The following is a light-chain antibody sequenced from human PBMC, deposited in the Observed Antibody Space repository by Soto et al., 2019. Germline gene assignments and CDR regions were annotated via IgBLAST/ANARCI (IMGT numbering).Light chain of an antibody. Sequence: QSVLTQPPSASGSPGQAVTISCTGTSSDVGGYDYVSWYQQHPGKAPKLMIYEVSKRPSGVPDRFFGSKSGNTASLTVSGLQAEDDADYYCSSYGGSDNFVVFGGGTKLTV. V-gene: IGLV2-8*01. CDR3: SSYGGSDNFVV. CDR2: EVS. J-gene: IGLJ2*01. CDR1: SSDVGGYDY.